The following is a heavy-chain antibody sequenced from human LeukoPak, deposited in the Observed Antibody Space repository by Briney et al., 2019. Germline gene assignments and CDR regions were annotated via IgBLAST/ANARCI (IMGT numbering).Heavy chain of an antibody. Sequence: SETLSLTCAVSGYSISSGYYWGWIRQPPGKGLEWIGSIYHSGSTYYNPSLKSRVTISVDTSKNQFSLKLSSVTAADTAVYYCASLIRGVLDPWGQGTLVTVSS. J-gene: IGHJ5*02. CDR3: ASLIRGVLDP. D-gene: IGHD3-10*01. V-gene: IGHV4-38-2*01. CDR1: GYSISSGYY. CDR2: IYHSGST.